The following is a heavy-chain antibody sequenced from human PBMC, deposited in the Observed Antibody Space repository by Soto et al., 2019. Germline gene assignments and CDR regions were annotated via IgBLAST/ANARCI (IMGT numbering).Heavy chain of an antibody. CDR2: IYSGGSS. V-gene: IGHV3-53*01. J-gene: IGHJ5*02. D-gene: IGHD3-10*01. CDR3: ARLGPYGSESYSFRYNWFDP. Sequence: PGGSLRLSCTTSGFTVSSSHMTWVRQAPGKGLEWVSVIYSGGSSYYAVSVQGRFTISRDNSKNTVYLQMNSLRGEDTAMYYCARLGPYGSESYSFRYNWFDPWSQGTLVTVSS. CDR1: GFTVSSSH.